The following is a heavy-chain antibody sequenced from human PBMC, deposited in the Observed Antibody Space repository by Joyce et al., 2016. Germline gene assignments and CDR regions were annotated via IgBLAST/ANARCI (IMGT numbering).Heavy chain of an antibody. CDR2: VSGFNGNA. CDR1: GFTFTQYG. CDR3: SRDHYSSPSY. V-gene: IGHV1-18*01. J-gene: IGHJ4*02. D-gene: IGHD3-22*01. Sequence: QVQLVQSGAEVKKPGASVKVSCKASGFTFTQYGFPWVRQTPGQGLEWLGWVSGFNGNANYAQKFQDRVTMTTDTSTNTVFMELRSLTSDDTAVYYCSRDHYSSPSYWGQGTLVTVSS.